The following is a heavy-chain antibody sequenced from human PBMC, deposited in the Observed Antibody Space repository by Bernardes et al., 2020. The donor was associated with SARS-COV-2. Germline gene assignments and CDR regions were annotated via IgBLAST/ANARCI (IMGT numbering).Heavy chain of an antibody. J-gene: IGHJ5*02. CDR2: ISAYNGNT. Sequence: ASVKVSCKASGYTFSTYGINWVRQAPGQGLEWIGWISAYNGNTNYAQNFQGRVTMTTDTATSTAYMELRSLRSDDTAVYYCARDFIAARPGWFDPWGQGTLVTVSS. CDR3: ARDFIAARPGWFDP. D-gene: IGHD6-6*01. CDR1: GYTFSTYG. V-gene: IGHV1-18*01.